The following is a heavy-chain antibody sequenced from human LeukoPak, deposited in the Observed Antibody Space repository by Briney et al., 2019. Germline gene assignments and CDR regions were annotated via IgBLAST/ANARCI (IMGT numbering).Heavy chain of an antibody. CDR2: IIPIFGTA. J-gene: IGHJ6*03. Sequence: ASVKVSCKASGYTFTSYGISWVRQAPGQGLEWMGGIIPIFGTANYAQKFQGRVTITADESTSTAYMELSSLRSEDTAVYYCARGVQYYDILTGQSPYYYMDVWGKGTTVTISS. CDR1: GYTFTSYG. D-gene: IGHD3-9*01. CDR3: ARGVQYYDILTGQSPYYYMDV. V-gene: IGHV1-69*13.